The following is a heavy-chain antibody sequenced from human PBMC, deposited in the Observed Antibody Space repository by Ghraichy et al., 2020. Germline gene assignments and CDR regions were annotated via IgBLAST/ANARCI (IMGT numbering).Heavy chain of an antibody. V-gene: IGHV1-8*01. J-gene: IGHJ4*02. D-gene: IGHD4-11*01. CDR2: MNPNSGNT. Sequence: ASVKVSCKASGYTFTSYDINWVRQATGQGLEWMGWMNPNSGNTGYAQKFQGRVTMTRNTSISTAYMELSSLRSEDTAVYYCARALTTVTTTACYWGQGTLVTVSS. CDR3: ARALTTVTTTACY. CDR1: GYTFTSYD.